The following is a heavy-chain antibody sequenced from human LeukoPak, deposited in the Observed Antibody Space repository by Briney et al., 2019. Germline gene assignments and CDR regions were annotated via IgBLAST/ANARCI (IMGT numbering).Heavy chain of an antibody. CDR2: THYRSKWYN. D-gene: IGHD6-13*01. CDR1: VDSLSRNSAA. V-gene: IGHV6-1*01. J-gene: IGHJ4*02. Sequence: SLPHAICVDSLSRNSAAWKWVRQSPPRGLEWVGRTHYRSKWYNDYAVSVKSRITINPDTYKNQLSLQLNSVTPEDTAVYYCARVPAAAGTQDYWGQGTLVTVSS. CDR3: ARVPAAAGTQDY.